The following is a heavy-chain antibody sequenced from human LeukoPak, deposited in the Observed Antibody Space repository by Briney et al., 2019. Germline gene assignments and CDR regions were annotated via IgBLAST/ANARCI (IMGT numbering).Heavy chain of an antibody. Sequence: SETLSLTCSVSDGSINGYYWNWIRQPPGGGLEWIGCIHPSGSAHYNPSLKNRVTISLDTSSNRFFLNINSVAAADTALYYCASGIDAYKVAYWGQGTLVTASS. J-gene: IGHJ4*02. D-gene: IGHD5-24*01. CDR1: DGSINGYY. CDR3: ASGIDAYKVAY. CDR2: IHPSGSA. V-gene: IGHV4-4*07.